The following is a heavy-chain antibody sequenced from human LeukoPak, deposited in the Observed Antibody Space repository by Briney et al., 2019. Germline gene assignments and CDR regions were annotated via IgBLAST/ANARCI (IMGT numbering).Heavy chain of an antibody. Sequence: GGSLRLSCAASGFTFSTHWMTWVRQAPGKGLEWVAIIKQDGSEKYYLDSVKGRFTISRDNAKNSLFLQMNSLRAEDTAMYYCATDSRSCRYWGQGTLVTVSS. V-gene: IGHV3-7*03. J-gene: IGHJ4*02. CDR2: IKQDGSEK. CDR3: ATDSRSCRY. CDR1: GFTFSTHW.